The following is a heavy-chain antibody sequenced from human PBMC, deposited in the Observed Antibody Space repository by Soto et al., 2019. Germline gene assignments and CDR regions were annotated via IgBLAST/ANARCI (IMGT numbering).Heavy chain of an antibody. J-gene: IGHJ4*02. CDR1: GYTFPSYG. V-gene: IGHV1-18*01. Sequence: QVQLVQSGAEMKKPGASVKVSCKASGYTFPSYGISWVRQAPGQGLEWMGWISAYNGNTHFAQKFQGRVTMTTDTPTPTAYLALPSVGSDDTAGYFCARPPAGGGSTLGGQGTRVTVSS. CDR3: ARPPAGGGSTL. D-gene: IGHD1-26*01. CDR2: ISAYNGNT.